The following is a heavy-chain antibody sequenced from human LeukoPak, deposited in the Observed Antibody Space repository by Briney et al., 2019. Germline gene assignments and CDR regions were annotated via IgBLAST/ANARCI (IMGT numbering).Heavy chain of an antibody. J-gene: IGHJ3*02. V-gene: IGHV4-4*07. CDR2: IYTSGST. CDR1: GGSISSYY. CDR3: ARCLSVFAAARRCWAFDI. D-gene: IGHD6-13*01. Sequence: PSETLSLTCTVSGGSISSYYWSWIRQPAGKGLEWIGRIYTSGSTNYNPSLKSRVTMSVDTSKNQFSLKLSSVTAADTAVYYCARCLSVFAAARRCWAFDIWGQGTMVTVSS.